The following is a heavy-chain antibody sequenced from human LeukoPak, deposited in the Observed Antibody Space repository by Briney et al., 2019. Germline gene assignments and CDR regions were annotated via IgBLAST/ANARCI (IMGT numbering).Heavy chain of an antibody. J-gene: IGHJ4*02. CDR1: GFTFSGNG. CDR2: ISGSGGST. D-gene: IGHD1-26*01. Sequence: PGGSLTPSCAASGFTFSGNGMSWVRQAPGKGLGGVSAISGSGGSTYYADSGEGRFTLSRDNSKNTLYLQMNSLRAEDTAVYYCAKSRGSSVRWVYLDYWGQGTLVTVSS. CDR3: AKSRGSSVRWVYLDY. V-gene: IGHV3-23*01.